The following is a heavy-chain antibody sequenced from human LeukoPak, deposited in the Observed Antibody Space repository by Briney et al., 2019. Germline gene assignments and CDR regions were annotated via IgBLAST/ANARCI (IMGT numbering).Heavy chain of an antibody. CDR1: GGSISSSSYY. V-gene: IGHV4-39*01. CDR3: ASLGYCSSTSCHDAFDI. D-gene: IGHD2-2*01. J-gene: IGHJ3*02. CDR2: IYYSGST. Sequence: PSETLSLTCTVSGGSISSSSYYWGWIRQPPGKGLEWIGSIYYSGSTYYNPSLKSRVTISVDTSKNQFSLKLSSVTAADTAVYYCASLGYCSSTSCHDAFDIWGQGTMVTVSS.